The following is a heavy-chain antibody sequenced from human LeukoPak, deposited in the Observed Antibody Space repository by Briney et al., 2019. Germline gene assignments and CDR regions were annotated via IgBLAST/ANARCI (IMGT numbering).Heavy chain of an antibody. J-gene: IGHJ4*02. Sequence: ASVKVSCKASVYTFTSYDINWVRQAPGQGLEWMGWMNPNSGNTAYAQKFQGRVTMTRNTSISTAYMELSSLRSEDTAVYYCARGQGRTYYDIFWGQGTLVTVSS. CDR2: MNPNSGNT. V-gene: IGHV1-8*01. CDR1: VYTFTSYD. CDR3: ARGQGRTYYDIF. D-gene: IGHD3-9*01.